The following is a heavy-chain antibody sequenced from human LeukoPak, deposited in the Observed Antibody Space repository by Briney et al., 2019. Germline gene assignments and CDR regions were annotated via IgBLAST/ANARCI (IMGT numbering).Heavy chain of an antibody. J-gene: IGHJ4*02. CDR1: GGSISSGSYY. CDR2: IYTIGTT. D-gene: IGHD3-10*01. CDR3: AGNYYGSGSYYSEDRY. Sequence: SETLSLTCTVSGGSISSGSYYWSWIRQPAGKGREWIWRIYTIGTTNYNPALKSRVTISVDTSKNQFSLKLSAVTAADTVVYYCAGNYYGSGSYYSEDRYWGQGTLVTVSS. V-gene: IGHV4-61*02.